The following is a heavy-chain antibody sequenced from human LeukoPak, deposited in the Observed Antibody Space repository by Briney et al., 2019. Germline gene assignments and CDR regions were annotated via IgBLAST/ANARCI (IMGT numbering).Heavy chain of an antibody. D-gene: IGHD6-19*01. CDR3: ARGFDSSGEDY. J-gene: IGHJ4*02. Sequence: GGSLRLSCAASGFTFSNYWMHWVRQAPGKGLVWVSRIYTDGTSTSYADSVKGRFTISRDNAKNTLYLQMNSLRAEDTAVYYCARGFDSSGEDYWGQGTLVTVSP. CDR1: GFTFSNYW. CDR2: IYTDGTST. V-gene: IGHV3-74*01.